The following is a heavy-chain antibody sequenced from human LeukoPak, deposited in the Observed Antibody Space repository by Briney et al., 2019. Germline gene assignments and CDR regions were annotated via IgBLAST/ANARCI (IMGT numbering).Heavy chain of an antibody. Sequence: PGGSLRLSCAASGFTFSSYAMSWVRQAPGKGLEWVSAISGSGGSTYYADSVKGRFTISRDNSKNTLYLQMNSLRAEDTAVYYCAKGPLVIVVVTYLLGDYWGQGTLVTVSS. J-gene: IGHJ4*02. CDR2: ISGSGGST. V-gene: IGHV3-23*01. CDR3: AKGPLVIVVVTYLLGDY. CDR1: GFTFSSYA. D-gene: IGHD3-22*01.